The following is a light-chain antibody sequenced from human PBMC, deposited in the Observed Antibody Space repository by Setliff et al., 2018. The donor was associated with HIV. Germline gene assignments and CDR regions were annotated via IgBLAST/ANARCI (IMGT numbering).Light chain of an antibody. CDR1: SSDIGAYNY. Sequence: SVLTQPASVSGSPGQSITISCTGTSSDIGAYNYVSWYQQHPGKAPKLMIYDVSERPSGVSRRFSASKSGNTASLTISGLQPEDEADYYCKSYTGSSPLYVFGAGTKVTVL. CDR2: DVS. J-gene: IGLJ1*01. V-gene: IGLV2-14*01. CDR3: KSYTGSSPLYV.